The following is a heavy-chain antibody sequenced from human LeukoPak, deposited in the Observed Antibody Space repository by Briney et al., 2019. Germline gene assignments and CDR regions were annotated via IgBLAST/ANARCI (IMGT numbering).Heavy chain of an antibody. V-gene: IGHV1-8*01. D-gene: IGHD3-3*01. CDR2: MNPNSGNT. J-gene: IGHJ6*02. CDR1: GYTFTSYD. CDR3: ARVGGFWSGYFMYYYYGMDV. Sequence: ASVKVSCKASGYTFTSYDINWVRQATGQGLEWVGWMNPNSGNTGYAQKFQGRVTMTRNTSISTAYTELSSLRSEDTAVYYCARVGGFWSGYFMYYYYGMDVWGQGATVTVSS.